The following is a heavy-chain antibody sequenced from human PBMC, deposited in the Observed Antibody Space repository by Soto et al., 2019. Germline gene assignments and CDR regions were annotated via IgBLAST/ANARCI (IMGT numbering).Heavy chain of an antibody. CDR2: ISYDGSNK. V-gene: IGHV3-30-3*01. J-gene: IGHJ4*02. D-gene: IGHD3-3*01. Sequence: GGSLRLSCAASGFTFSSYAMHWVRQAPGKGLEWVAVISYDGSNKYYADSVKGRFTISRDNSKNTLYLQMNSLRAEDTAVYYCAREITIFGVVTNGYFDYWGQGTLVTVSS. CDR3: AREITIFGVVTNGYFDY. CDR1: GFTFSSYA.